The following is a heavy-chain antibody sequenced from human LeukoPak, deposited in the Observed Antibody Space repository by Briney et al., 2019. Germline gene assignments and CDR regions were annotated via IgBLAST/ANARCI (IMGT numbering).Heavy chain of an antibody. Sequence: GESLQISGKGSGYNFTSYWISGGRRVPGKGREGMGRIDPSDSYTNYSPSFQGHVTISADKSISTAYLQWSSLKASDTAMYYCARHAKFGELLSMDVWGKGTTVTVSS. CDR1: GYNFTSYW. D-gene: IGHD3-10*02. V-gene: IGHV5-10-1*01. CDR3: ARHAKFGELLSMDV. J-gene: IGHJ6*04. CDR2: IDPSDSYT.